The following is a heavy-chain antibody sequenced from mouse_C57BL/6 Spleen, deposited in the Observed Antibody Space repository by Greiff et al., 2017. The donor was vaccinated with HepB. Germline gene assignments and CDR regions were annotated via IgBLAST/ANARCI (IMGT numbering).Heavy chain of an antibody. D-gene: IGHD2-2*01. CDR2: ICGGGST. V-gene: IGHV2-9*01. Sequence: VPLPASGPVLFAPSPRLSLPFPVSLFSFPRSCFDLVRPPPGHVLEWLLLICGGGSTNYNSALMSRLSISKDNSKSQVFLKMNSLQTDDTAMYYCAKYGYDEAYWGQGTLVTVSA. CDR3: AKYGYDEAY. CDR1: LFSFPRSC. J-gene: IGHJ3*01.